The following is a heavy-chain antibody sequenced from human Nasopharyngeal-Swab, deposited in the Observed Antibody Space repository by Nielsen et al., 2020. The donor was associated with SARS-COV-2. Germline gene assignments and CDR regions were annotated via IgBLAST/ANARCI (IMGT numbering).Heavy chain of an antibody. D-gene: IGHD3-22*01. Sequence: GESLKISCAASGFTFSSYEMNWVRQAPGKGLEWVSYISSSGSTIHYADSVKGRFTISRDNAKNSLFLQMSSLRAEDTAVYYCARVLYYYDSSGYPHRYFDYWGQGTLVTVSS. CDR3: ARVLYYYDSSGYPHRYFDY. CDR1: GFTFSSYE. V-gene: IGHV3-48*03. J-gene: IGHJ4*01. CDR2: ISSSGSTI.